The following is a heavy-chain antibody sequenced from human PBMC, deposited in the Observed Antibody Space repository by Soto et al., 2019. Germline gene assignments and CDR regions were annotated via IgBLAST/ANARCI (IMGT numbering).Heavy chain of an antibody. J-gene: IGHJ6*03. D-gene: IGHD6-13*01. CDR2: VYYSGNT. Sequence: PSDPLSLTCTDSGGAISPFYWSGIRQPPGKGLEWIGYVYYSGNTNYNPSLESRVTISVDTSRNRFSLNLTSATAADTAVYYCARKGAAASYAHYYMDVWVRGTAVT. CDR1: GGAISPFY. V-gene: IGHV4-59*07. CDR3: ARKGAAASYAHYYMDV.